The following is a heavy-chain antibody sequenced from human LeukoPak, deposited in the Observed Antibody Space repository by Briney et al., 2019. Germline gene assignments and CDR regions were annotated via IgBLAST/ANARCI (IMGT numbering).Heavy chain of an antibody. J-gene: IGHJ3*02. Sequence: PSETLRLSCTVSGGSIGSYGWSWIRQPPGKGLEWVGYIYYGGRTNYNPSLKSRVDISVHTSKNQFSLKLSSVTAADTAVYFCARQVWYYDRPAFDIWGHRT. CDR2: IYYGGRT. CDR3: ARQVWYYDRPAFDI. V-gene: IGHV4-59*08. CDR1: GGSIGSYG. D-gene: IGHD3-22*01.